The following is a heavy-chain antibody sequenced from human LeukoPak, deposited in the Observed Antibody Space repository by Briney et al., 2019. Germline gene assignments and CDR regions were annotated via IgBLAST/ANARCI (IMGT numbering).Heavy chain of an antibody. Sequence: PGGSLRLSCAASGFTFSSYSMNWVRQAPGKGLERVSSISSSSSYIYYADSVKGRFTISRDNAKNSLYLQMNSLRAEDTAVYYCATPGIAVAGSREHWGQGTLVTVSS. CDR1: GFTFSSYS. D-gene: IGHD6-19*01. CDR3: ATPGIAVAGSREH. J-gene: IGHJ4*02. V-gene: IGHV3-21*01. CDR2: ISSSSSYI.